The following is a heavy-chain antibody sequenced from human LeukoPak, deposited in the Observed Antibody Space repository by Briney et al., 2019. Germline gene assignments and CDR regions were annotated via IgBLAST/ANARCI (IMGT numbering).Heavy chain of an antibody. CDR3: ARGAPGFHNFDY. CDR1: GGSISSGDYY. Sequence: SETLSLTCTVSGGSISSGDYYWSWIRQPPGKGLEWIGYIYYSGSTYYNPSLRSRVTISVDGSKNQFSLKLSSVTAADTAVYYCARGAPGFHNFDYWGQGTLVTVSS. V-gene: IGHV4-30-4*01. D-gene: IGHD3-10*01. CDR2: IYYSGST. J-gene: IGHJ4*02.